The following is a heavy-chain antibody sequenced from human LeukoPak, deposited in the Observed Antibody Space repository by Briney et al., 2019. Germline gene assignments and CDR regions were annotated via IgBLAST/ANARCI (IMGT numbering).Heavy chain of an antibody. Sequence: SVKVSCKASGGTFSSYTISWVRQAPGQGLEWMGRIIPILGIANYAQKFQGRVTITADKSTSTAYMKLSSLRSEDTAVYYCARDYGYGREYGEDYFGYWGQGTLVTVSS. CDR3: ARDYGYGREYGEDYFGY. V-gene: IGHV1-69*04. CDR1: GGTFSSYT. J-gene: IGHJ4*02. CDR2: IIPILGIA. D-gene: IGHD3-10*01.